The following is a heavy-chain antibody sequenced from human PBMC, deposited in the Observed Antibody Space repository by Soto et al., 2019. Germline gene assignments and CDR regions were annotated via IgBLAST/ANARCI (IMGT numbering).Heavy chain of an antibody. D-gene: IGHD3-16*01. CDR1: GFTFSTYW. V-gene: IGHV3-74*01. CDR3: TGDRGGGGGY. Sequence: EVQLVESGGGLVQPGGSLRLSCAAFGFTFSTYWMHWVRQAPGKGLVWVSRINEDGSTINYADSVKGRFTISRDNAKDRLYREGKSGGAEETCVYYCTGDRGGGGGYWGQGTLVTVSS. J-gene: IGHJ4*02. CDR2: INEDGSTI.